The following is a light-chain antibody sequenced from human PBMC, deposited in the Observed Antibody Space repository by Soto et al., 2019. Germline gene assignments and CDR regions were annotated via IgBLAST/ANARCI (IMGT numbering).Light chain of an antibody. V-gene: IGLV2-18*02. CDR2: DVS. CDR1: SSDVGSYNR. Sequence: QSSLTRPPSVSGSPGQSITICCTGTSSDVGSYNRVSWYQQPPGTAPKLMIYDVSNRPSGVPDRFSGYRSGNTASLTISGLQAEDEADYYCSSYTSSSTYVFGTGTKVTGL. CDR3: SSYTSSSTYV. J-gene: IGLJ1*01.